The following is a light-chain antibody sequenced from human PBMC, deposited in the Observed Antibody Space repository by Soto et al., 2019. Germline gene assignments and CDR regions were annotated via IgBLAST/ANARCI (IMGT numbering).Light chain of an antibody. J-gene: IGKJ4*01. CDR2: AAS. V-gene: IGKV1-39*01. CDR1: QSISSY. CDR3: QQSYSTPQT. Sequence: DIQMTQSPSSLSASVGDRVTITCRASQSISSYLNWYQQKPGKAPKLLIYAASSLQSGVPSRFSGNGSGTDFTLTISSLQPEDFATYYCQQSYSTPQTFGGGTKVEIK.